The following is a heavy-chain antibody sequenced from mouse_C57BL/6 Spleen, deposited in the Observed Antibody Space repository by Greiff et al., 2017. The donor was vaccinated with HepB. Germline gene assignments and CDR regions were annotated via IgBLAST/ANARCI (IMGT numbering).Heavy chain of an antibody. CDR3: ARGGDYSNLFAY. CDR2: IDPSDSYT. CDR1: GYTFTSYW. V-gene: IGHV1-50*01. J-gene: IGHJ3*01. D-gene: IGHD2-5*01. Sequence: QVQLQQPGAELVKPGASVKLSCKASGYTFTSYWMQWVNQRPGQGLEWIGEIDPSDSYTNYNQKFKGKATLTVDTSSSTAYMQLSSLTSEDSAVYYCARGGDYSNLFAYWGQGTLVTVSA.